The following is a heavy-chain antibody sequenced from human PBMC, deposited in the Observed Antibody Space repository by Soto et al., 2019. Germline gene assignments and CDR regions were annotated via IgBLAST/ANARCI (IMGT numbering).Heavy chain of an antibody. CDR2: IWYDGSNK. CDR1: GFTFSSYG. CDR3: ARDFDDIRSIAFDI. D-gene: IGHD3-9*01. J-gene: IGHJ3*02. Sequence: GGSLRLSCAASGFTFSSYGMHWVRQAPGKGLEWVAVIWYDGSNKYYADSVKGRFTISRDNSKNTLYLQMNSLRAEDTAVYYCARDFDDIRSIAFDIWGQGTMVTVSS. V-gene: IGHV3-33*01.